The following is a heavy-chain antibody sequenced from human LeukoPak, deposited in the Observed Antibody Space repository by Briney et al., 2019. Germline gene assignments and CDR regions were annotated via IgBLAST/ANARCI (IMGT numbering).Heavy chain of an antibody. Sequence: GGSLRLSCAASGLTFSSYWMSWVRQAPGKGLERVANIKQDGSEKYYVDSVKGRFTISRDNAKNSLYLQMNSLRAEDTAVYYCARGWKDTYYYDSSAYYFDYWGQGTLVTVSS. J-gene: IGHJ4*02. CDR2: IKQDGSEK. CDR1: GLTFSSYW. D-gene: IGHD3-22*01. CDR3: ARGWKDTYYYDSSAYYFDY. V-gene: IGHV3-7*01.